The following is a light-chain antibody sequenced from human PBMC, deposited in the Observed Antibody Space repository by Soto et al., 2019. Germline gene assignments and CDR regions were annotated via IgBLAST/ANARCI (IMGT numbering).Light chain of an antibody. CDR3: VSYTSTSTLVV. CDR2: DVG. CDR1: TSDVGGYNF. J-gene: IGLJ2*01. Sequence: QSALTQPASVSGSPGQSITISCTGATSDVGGYNFVSWYQHHPGKAPKLIIYDVGDRPSGVSNRFSGSMSGNTASLTISGLQAEDEADYYCVSYTSTSTLVVFGGGTRLTVL. V-gene: IGLV2-14*03.